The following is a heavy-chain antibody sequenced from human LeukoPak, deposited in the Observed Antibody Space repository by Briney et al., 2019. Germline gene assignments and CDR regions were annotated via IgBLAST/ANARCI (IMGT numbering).Heavy chain of an antibody. CDR3: ARWGYCSSTSCRSSGYYMDV. D-gene: IGHD2-2*01. V-gene: IGHV1-2*06. J-gene: IGHJ6*03. Sequence: ASVKVSCKASGYTFTGYYMHWVRQAPGQGLEWMGRINPNSGGTNYAQKFQGRVTMTRDTSISTAYMELSRLRSDDTAVYYCARWGYCSSTSCRSSGYYMDVWGKGTTVTVSS. CDR2: INPNSGGT. CDR1: GYTFTGYY.